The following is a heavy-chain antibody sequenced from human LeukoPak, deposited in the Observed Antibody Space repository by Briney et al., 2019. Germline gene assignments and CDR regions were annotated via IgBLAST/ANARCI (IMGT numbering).Heavy chain of an antibody. Sequence: PSETLSLTCTISGDSINSSSYYWGWIRQPPGKGLEWIGSIYYSGSTNYNPSLKSRVTISVDTSKNQFSLKLSSVTAADTAVYYCARDIRAVAGNYFDYWGQGTLVTVSS. CDR2: IYYSGST. CDR1: GDSINSSSYY. V-gene: IGHV4-39*07. J-gene: IGHJ4*02. D-gene: IGHD6-19*01. CDR3: ARDIRAVAGNYFDY.